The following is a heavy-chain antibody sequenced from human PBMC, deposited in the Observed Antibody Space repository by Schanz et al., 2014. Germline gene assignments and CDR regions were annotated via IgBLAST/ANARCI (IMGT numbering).Heavy chain of an antibody. CDR1: GFTFSSYA. V-gene: IGHV3-23*01. Sequence: EVQLLESGGGLVQPGGSLRLSCAASGFTFSSYAMSWVRQAPGKGLEWVSAISGSGGSTYYADSVKGRFTMSRDNAKNSVFLQMNSLRAEDTAVYYCVRDSFFAFDYGGQGTLVTVSS. D-gene: IGHD3-3*01. J-gene: IGHJ4*02. CDR3: VRDSFFAFDY. CDR2: ISGSGGST.